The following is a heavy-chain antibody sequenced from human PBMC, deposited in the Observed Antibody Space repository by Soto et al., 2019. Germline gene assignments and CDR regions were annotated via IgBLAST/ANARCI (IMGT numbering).Heavy chain of an antibody. V-gene: IGHV4-39*01. CDR2: IYYSGST. CDR1: GGSISSSSYY. Sequence: KTSETLSLTCTVSGGSISSSSYYWGWIRQPPGKGLEWIGSIYYSGSTYHNPSLKSRVTISVDTSKNQFSLQLSSVTAADTAVYYCARHDSGYVDTAMVSLDYWGQGTLVTVSS. J-gene: IGHJ4*02. CDR3: ARHDSGYVDTAMVSLDY. D-gene: IGHD5-18*01.